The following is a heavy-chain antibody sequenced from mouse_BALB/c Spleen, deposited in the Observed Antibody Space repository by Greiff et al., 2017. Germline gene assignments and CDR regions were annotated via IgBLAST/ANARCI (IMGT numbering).Heavy chain of an antibody. CDR1: GYSITSDYA. V-gene: IGHV3-2*02. Sequence: VQLQQSGPGLVKPSQSLSLTCTVTGYSITSDYAWNWIRQFPGNKLEWMGYISYSGSTSYNPSLKSRISITRDTSKNQFFLQLNSVTTEDTATYYCARLTARATYAMDYWGQGTSVTVSS. J-gene: IGHJ4*01. CDR3: ARLTARATYAMDY. CDR2: ISYSGST. D-gene: IGHD3-2*01.